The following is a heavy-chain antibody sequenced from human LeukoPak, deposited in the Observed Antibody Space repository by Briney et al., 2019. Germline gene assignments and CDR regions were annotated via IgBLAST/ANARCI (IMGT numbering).Heavy chain of an antibody. J-gene: IGHJ6*03. V-gene: IGHV1-2*02. D-gene: IGHD1-1*01. CDR3: ARDLAVPRGIYYMDV. Sequence: ASVKVSCKVSGYTLTELSMHWVRQAPGQGLEWMGWINPNSGGTNYAQKFQGRVTMTRDTSISTAYMELSRLRSDDTAVYYCARDLAVPRGIYYMDVWGKGTTVTVSS. CDR1: GYTLTELS. CDR2: INPNSGGT.